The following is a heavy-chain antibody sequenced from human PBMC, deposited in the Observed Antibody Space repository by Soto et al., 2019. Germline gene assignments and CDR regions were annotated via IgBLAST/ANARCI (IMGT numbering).Heavy chain of an antibody. CDR2: ISSTTNYI. CDR1: GFTFTRYS. Sequence: GGSLRLSCAASGFTFTRYSMDWVRQAPGKGLEWVSSISSTTNYIYYGDSMKGRFTISRDNAKNSLYLEMNSLRAEDTAVYYCARESEDLTSNFDYWGQGTLVTVSS. V-gene: IGHV3-21*06. CDR3: ARESEDLTSNFDY. J-gene: IGHJ4*02.